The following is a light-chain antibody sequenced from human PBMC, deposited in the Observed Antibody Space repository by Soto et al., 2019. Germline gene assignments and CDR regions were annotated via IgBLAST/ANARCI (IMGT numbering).Light chain of an antibody. CDR2: HAS. CDR1: QNIRNN. Sequence: EIVLTQSPATLSVSPGERGTLSCRASQNIRNNLAWYQERPGQAPRLLIYHASITANGIPGRFSGGGSGTEFNLSISSLQPDDFATYYCQHYNSYSEAFGQGTKVDI. J-gene: IGKJ1*01. CDR3: QHYNSYSEA. V-gene: IGKV3-15*01.